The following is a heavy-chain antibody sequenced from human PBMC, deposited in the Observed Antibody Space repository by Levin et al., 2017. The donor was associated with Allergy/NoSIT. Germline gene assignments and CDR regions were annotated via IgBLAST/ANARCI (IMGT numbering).Heavy chain of an antibody. Sequence: PGGSLRLSCAASGFTFSSYAMSWVRQAPGKGLEWVSAISGSGGSTYYADSVKGRFTISRDNSKNTLYLQMNSLRAEDTAVYYCAKMRPPILRFLEWLLLGDAFDIWGQGTMVTVSS. D-gene: IGHD3-3*01. CDR3: AKMRPPILRFLEWLLLGDAFDI. CDR2: ISGSGGST. CDR1: GFTFSSYA. J-gene: IGHJ3*02. V-gene: IGHV3-23*01.